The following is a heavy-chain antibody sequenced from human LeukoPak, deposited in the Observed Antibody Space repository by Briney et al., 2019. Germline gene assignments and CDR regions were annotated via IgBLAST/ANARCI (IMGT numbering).Heavy chain of an antibody. CDR3: AKDLIRDTGMFIPGH. V-gene: IGHV3-9*01. CDR1: GFTFDDYA. Sequence: QPGGSLRLSCGASGFTFDDYAMHWVRQAPGKGLEWVSGISWNSGSIAYADSVKGRFTISRDNVENSLYLQMNSLRVEDTALYYCAKDLIRDTGMFIPGHWGQGTQVTVSS. D-gene: IGHD3-16*01. J-gene: IGHJ4*02. CDR2: ISWNSGSI.